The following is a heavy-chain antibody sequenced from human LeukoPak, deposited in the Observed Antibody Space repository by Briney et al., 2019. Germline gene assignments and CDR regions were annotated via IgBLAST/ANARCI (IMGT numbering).Heavy chain of an antibody. J-gene: IGHJ4*02. D-gene: IGHD3-16*01. Sequence: SETLSLTRTVSGYSISSGYYWGWIRQPPGKGLEWIGRIYTSGSTNYNPSLKSRVTMSVDTSKNQFSLKLSSVTAADTAVYYCARDPVTFGGVTIDYWGQGTLVTVSS. CDR3: ARDPVTFGGVTIDY. CDR2: IYTSGST. V-gene: IGHV4-38-2*02. CDR1: GYSISSGYY.